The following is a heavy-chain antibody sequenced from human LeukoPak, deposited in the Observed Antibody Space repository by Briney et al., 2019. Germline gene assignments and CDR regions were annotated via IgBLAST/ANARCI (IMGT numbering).Heavy chain of an antibody. Sequence: GGSLRLSCAASGFTFSSYAMHWVRQAPGKGLEWVAVISYDGSNKYYADSVKGRFTISRDNAKNSLYLQMNSLRAEDTAVYYCAMGDILTGYSTWGQGTLVTVSS. CDR3: AMGDILTGYST. CDR1: GFTFSSYA. V-gene: IGHV3-30-3*01. CDR2: ISYDGSNK. J-gene: IGHJ5*02. D-gene: IGHD3-9*01.